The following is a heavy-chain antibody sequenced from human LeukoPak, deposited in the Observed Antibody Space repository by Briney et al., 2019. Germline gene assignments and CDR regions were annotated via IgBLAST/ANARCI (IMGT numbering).Heavy chain of an antibody. J-gene: IGHJ4*02. CDR3: TTEGLEVRGLDY. Sequence: GGSLRLSCAASGFTFGSYGMHWVRQAPGKGLEWVAVISYDGSNKYYADSVKGRFTISRDNSKNTLYLQMNSLRAEDTAVYYCTTEGLEVRGLDYWGQGTLVTVSS. CDR2: ISYDGSNK. V-gene: IGHV3-30*03. D-gene: IGHD3-10*01. CDR1: GFTFGSYG.